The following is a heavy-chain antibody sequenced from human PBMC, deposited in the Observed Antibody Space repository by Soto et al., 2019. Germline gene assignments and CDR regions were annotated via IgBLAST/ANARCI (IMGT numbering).Heavy chain of an antibody. CDR2: ISSSSSYI. Sequence: PGESLKISCAASGFTFSSYSMNWVRQAPGKGLGWVSSISSSSSYIYYADSVKGRFTISRDNAKNSLYLQMNSLRAEDTAVYYCARAARVDAFDIWGQGTMVTVSS. V-gene: IGHV3-21*01. CDR3: ARAARVDAFDI. CDR1: GFTFSSYS. J-gene: IGHJ3*02.